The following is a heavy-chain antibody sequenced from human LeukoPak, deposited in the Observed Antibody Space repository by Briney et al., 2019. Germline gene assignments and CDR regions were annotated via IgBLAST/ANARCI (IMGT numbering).Heavy chain of an antibody. J-gene: IGHJ4*02. D-gene: IGHD3-10*01. CDR2: INNDGSRT. CDR3: ARGGVSGGFDY. CDR1: GFTLSNSW. V-gene: IGHV3-74*01. Sequence: PGGPLRLSCAASGFTLSNSWMFWVRQPPGKGLKYVSEINNDGSRTSYADSVKGRFTISRDGAENTLFLQMNSLRADDTAVYFCARGGVSGGFDYWGQGTLVTVSS.